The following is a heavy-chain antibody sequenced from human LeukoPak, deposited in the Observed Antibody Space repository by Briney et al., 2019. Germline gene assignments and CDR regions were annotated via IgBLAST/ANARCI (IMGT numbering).Heavy chain of an antibody. J-gene: IGHJ5*02. V-gene: IGHV3-23*01. Sequence: GGSLRLSCAASGFTFSSYAMSWVRQAPGKGLEWVSAISGSGGSTYYADSVKGRFTISRDNSKNTLFLQMNSLRAEDTAMYYCAREGWGISMIRGVIAWGQGTLVTVSS. D-gene: IGHD3-10*01. CDR2: ISGSGGST. CDR1: GFTFSSYA. CDR3: AREGWGISMIRGVIA.